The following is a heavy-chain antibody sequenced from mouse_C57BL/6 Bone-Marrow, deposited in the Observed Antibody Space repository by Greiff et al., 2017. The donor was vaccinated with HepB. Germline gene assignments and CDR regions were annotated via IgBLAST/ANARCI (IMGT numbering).Heavy chain of an antibody. J-gene: IGHJ3*01. V-gene: IGHV3-6*01. CDR3: ARDRKDWFAY. Sequence: EVKLLESGPGLVKPSQSLSLTCSVTGYSITSGYYWNWIRQFPGNKLEWMGYISYDGSNNYNPSLKNRISITRDTSKNQFFLKLNSVTTEDTATYYCARDRKDWFAYWGQGTLVTVSA. D-gene: IGHD1-3*01. CDR1: GYSITSGYY. CDR2: ISYDGSN.